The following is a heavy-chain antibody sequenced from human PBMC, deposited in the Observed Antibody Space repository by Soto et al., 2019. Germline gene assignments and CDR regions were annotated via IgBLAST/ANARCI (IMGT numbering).Heavy chain of an antibody. CDR2: ISYDGSNK. CDR1: GFTFSSYA. CDR3: ALGRDYSWNGFDI. D-gene: IGHD1-20*01. Sequence: GGPLRLSCXASGFTFSSYAMHWVRQAPGKGLEWVAVISYDGSNKYYADSVKGRFTISRDNSKNTLYLQMNSLRAEDTAVYYCALGRDYSWNGFDIWGQGTMVTVSS. J-gene: IGHJ3*02. V-gene: IGHV3-30-3*01.